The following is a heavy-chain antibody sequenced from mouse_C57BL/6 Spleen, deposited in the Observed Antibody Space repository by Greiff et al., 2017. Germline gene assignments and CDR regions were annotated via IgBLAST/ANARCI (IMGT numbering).Heavy chain of an antibody. Sequence: QVQLKESGAELVKPGASVKISCKASGYAFSSYWMNWVKQRPGKGLEWIGQIYPGDGDTNYNGKFKGKATLTADKSSSTAYMQLSSLTSEDSAVYFCARGGNYPGYFDYWGQGTTLTVSS. J-gene: IGHJ2*01. D-gene: IGHD1-1*01. CDR1: GYAFSSYW. CDR2: IYPGDGDT. V-gene: IGHV1-80*01. CDR3: ARGGNYPGYFDY.